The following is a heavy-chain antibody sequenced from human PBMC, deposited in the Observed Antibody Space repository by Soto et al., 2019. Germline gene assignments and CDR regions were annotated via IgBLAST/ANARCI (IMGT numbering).Heavy chain of an antibody. D-gene: IGHD3-16*01. CDR3: ANEGGEGNYFDY. Sequence: QLQLQESGPGLVKPSETLSLTCTVSGGSISSNNYYWGWIRQSPGKGLEWIGSIYYSGSTYYNPSLKSRVAIPADTSESQSALGLSSVTAADTAVDYCANEGGEGNYFDYWGQGTLVADSS. CDR1: GGSISSNNYY. V-gene: IGHV4-39*01. CDR2: IYYSGST. J-gene: IGHJ4*02.